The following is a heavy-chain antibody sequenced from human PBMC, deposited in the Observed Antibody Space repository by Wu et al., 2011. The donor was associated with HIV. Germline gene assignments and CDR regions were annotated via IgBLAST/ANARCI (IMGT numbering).Heavy chain of an antibody. Sequence: QVQLVQSGAEVKKPGASVKVSCKASGYTLTDYYMHWVRQAPGHGLEWVGLINPYADSAKYAQKFQGRVTMTRDTSTRTVYMELNSLRSDDTAVYYCARSPYRFWGFYPSHFDVWGQGTLLTVSS. J-gene: IGHJ3*01. CDR2: INPYADSA. V-gene: IGHV1-46*01. CDR3: ARSPYRFWGFYPSHFDV. D-gene: IGHD3-16*02. CDR1: GYTLTDYY.